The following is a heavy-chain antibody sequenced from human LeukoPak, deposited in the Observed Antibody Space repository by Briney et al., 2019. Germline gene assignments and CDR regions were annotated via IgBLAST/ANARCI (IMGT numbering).Heavy chain of an antibody. CDR1: GGSISSGSYY. D-gene: IGHD5-24*01. V-gene: IGHV4-61*02. J-gene: IGHJ4*02. CDR2: IYTSGST. Sequence: SETLSLTCTVSGGSISSGSYYWSWIRQPAGKGLEWIGRIYTSGSTNYNPSLKSRVTISVDTSKNQFSLKLSSVTAADTAVYYCARAKMATILGEFDYWGQGTLVTVSS. CDR3: ARAKMATILGEFDY.